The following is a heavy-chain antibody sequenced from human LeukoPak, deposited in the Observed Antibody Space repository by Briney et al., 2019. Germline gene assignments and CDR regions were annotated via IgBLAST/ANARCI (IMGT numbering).Heavy chain of an antibody. D-gene: IGHD2-2*01. V-gene: IGHV3-33*06. CDR3: AKDKVPAASLFDY. J-gene: IGHJ4*02. Sequence: GGPLRLSCAASGFTFSSYGMHWVRQAPGKGLEWVAVIWYDGSNKYYADSVKGRFTISRDNSKNTLYLQMNSLRAEDTAVYYCAKDKVPAASLFDYWGQGTLVTVSS. CDR1: GFTFSSYG. CDR2: IWYDGSNK.